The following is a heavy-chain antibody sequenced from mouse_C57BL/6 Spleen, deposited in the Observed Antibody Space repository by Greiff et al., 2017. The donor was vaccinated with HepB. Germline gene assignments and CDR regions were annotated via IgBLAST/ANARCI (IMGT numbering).Heavy chain of an antibody. Sequence: EVKLVESERGLVQPGSSMKLSCTASGFTFSDYYMAWVRQVPEKGLEWVANINYDGSSTYYLDSLKSRFIISRDNAKNILYLQMSSLKSEDTATYYCARITTVVSMDYWGQGTSVTVSS. CDR2: INYDGSST. V-gene: IGHV5-16*01. J-gene: IGHJ4*01. CDR3: ARITTVVSMDY. CDR1: GFTFSDYY. D-gene: IGHD1-1*01.